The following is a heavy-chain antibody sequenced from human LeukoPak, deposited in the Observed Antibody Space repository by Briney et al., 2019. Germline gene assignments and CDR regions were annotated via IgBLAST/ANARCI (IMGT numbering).Heavy chain of an antibody. CDR2: ISYSGST. V-gene: IGHV4-59*01. CDR1: GGSISGYY. D-gene: IGHD3-3*01. CDR3: VRDFDAWSAIDI. J-gene: IGHJ3*02. Sequence: SETLSLTCTVSGGSISGYYGSWIRQPPGKGLEWIGCISYSGSTKYNPSLKSRVSISLDTSKKQFSLHLSSVTAADTAVYYCVRDFDAWSAIDIWGQGAMVTVSS.